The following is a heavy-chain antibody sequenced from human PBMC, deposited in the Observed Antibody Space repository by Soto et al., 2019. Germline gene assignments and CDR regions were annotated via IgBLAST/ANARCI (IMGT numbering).Heavy chain of an antibody. D-gene: IGHD3-10*01. J-gene: IGHJ4*02. V-gene: IGHV1-69*01. CDR3: ASYHYYGSGSYYPWYFDY. Sequence: QVQLVQSGAEEKKPGSSVKVSCKASGGTFSSYAISWVRQAPGQGLEWMGGIIPIFGTANYAQKFQGRVTITADESTSTAYMELSSLRSEDTAVYYCASYHYYGSGSYYPWYFDYWGQGTLVTVSS. CDR1: GGTFSSYA. CDR2: IIPIFGTA.